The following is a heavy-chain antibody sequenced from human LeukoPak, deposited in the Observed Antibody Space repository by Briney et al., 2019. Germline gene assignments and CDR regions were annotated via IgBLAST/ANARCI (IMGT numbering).Heavy chain of an antibody. J-gene: IGHJ4*02. Sequence: SETLSLTCIVSGGSISSSGYYWGWICQPPGKGLEWIGSMYHSGNTYYNPSLKSRVIISVDTSKNQFSLKLSSVTAADTAVYYCARHAMVAAPIDYWGQGTLVTVSS. D-gene: IGHD2-15*01. CDR1: GGSISSSGYY. CDR3: ARHAMVAAPIDY. V-gene: IGHV4-39*01. CDR2: MYHSGNT.